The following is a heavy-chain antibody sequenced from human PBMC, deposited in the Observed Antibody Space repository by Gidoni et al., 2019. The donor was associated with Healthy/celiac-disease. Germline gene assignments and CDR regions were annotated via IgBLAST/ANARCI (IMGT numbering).Heavy chain of an antibody. V-gene: IGHV3-48*03. Sequence: EVQLVESGGGLVQPGGSLSLSCAASGFTFSSYEMNWVRQAPGKGLEWVSYISSSGSTIYYADSVKGRFTISRDNAKNSLYLQMNSLRAEDTAVYYCARDLTHYGDYVGVYWGQGTLVTVSS. CDR2: ISSSGSTI. CDR1: GFTFSSYE. CDR3: ARDLTHYGDYVGVY. J-gene: IGHJ4*02. D-gene: IGHD4-17*01.